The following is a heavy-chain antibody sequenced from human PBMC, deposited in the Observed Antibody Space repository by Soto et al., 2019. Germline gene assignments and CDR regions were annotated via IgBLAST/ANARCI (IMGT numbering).Heavy chain of an antibody. D-gene: IGHD1-26*01. CDR3: ARDQYRGSYYPGWFDP. Sequence: RTLSLTCAISVDSLSSNRAGWSWIRQSPSRGLEWLGRTYYRSKWYNHNAVSVKSRISINPDTSKNQFSLQLNFVTSEDAAVYYGARDQYRGSYYPGWFDPWGQGTLVTVSS. V-gene: IGHV6-1*01. CDR2: TYYRSKWYN. CDR1: VDSLSSNRAG. J-gene: IGHJ5*02.